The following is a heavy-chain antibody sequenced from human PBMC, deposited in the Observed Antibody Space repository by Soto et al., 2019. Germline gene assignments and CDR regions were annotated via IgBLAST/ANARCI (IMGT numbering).Heavy chain of an antibody. Sequence: ASLKVSCKASGYTFTSYDINWVRQATGQGLEWMGWMNPNSGNTGYAQKFQGRVTMTRNTSISTAYMELSSLRSEDTAVYYCARGVEWFGDLKFSGYYYMDVWGKGTTVTGSS. CDR3: ARGVEWFGDLKFSGYYYMDV. V-gene: IGHV1-8*01. J-gene: IGHJ6*03. D-gene: IGHD3-10*01. CDR2: MNPNSGNT. CDR1: GYTFTSYD.